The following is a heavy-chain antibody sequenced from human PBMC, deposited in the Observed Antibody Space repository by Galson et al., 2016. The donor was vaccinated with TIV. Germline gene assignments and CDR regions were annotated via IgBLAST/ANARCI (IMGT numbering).Heavy chain of an antibody. D-gene: IGHD3-22*01. CDR3: ARDRYYDASGYYYYHYGMDV. CDR2: IYSGGSA. Sequence: SLRLSCAASEITVSINYMTWVRQAPGKGLEWVSTIYSGGSAFYADSVKGRFTISRDSSKNTLYLQMNNVRTEDTAVYYCARDRYYDASGYYYYHYGMDVWGQGTTVTVSS. V-gene: IGHV3-66*02. CDR1: EITVSINY. J-gene: IGHJ6*02.